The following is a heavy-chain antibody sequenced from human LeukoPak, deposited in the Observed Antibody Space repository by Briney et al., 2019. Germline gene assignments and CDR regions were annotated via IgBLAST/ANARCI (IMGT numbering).Heavy chain of an antibody. Sequence: ASAKVSCKASGGTFSSYAISWVRQAPGQGLEWMGGIIPIFGTANYAQKFQGRVTITADKSTSTAYMELSSLRSEDTAVYYCARFWGYCSGGSCYSNYYYGMDVWGKGTTVTVSS. J-gene: IGHJ6*04. CDR1: GGTFSSYA. CDR2: IIPIFGTA. CDR3: ARFWGYCSGGSCYSNYYYGMDV. D-gene: IGHD2-15*01. V-gene: IGHV1-69*06.